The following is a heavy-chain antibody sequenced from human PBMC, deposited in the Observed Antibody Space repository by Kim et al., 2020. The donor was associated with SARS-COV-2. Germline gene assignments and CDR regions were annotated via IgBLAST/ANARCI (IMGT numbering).Heavy chain of an antibody. Sequence: GGSLRLSCAASGFTFSSYSMNWVRQAPGKGLEWVSYISSSSSTIYYADSVKGRFTISRDNAKNSLYLQMNSLRDEDTAVYYCARGGTMVRGVPDYYYYGMDVWGQGTPVTVSS. CDR2: ISSSSSTI. J-gene: IGHJ6*02. CDR1: GFTFSSYS. CDR3: ARGGTMVRGVPDYYYYGMDV. V-gene: IGHV3-48*02. D-gene: IGHD3-10*01.